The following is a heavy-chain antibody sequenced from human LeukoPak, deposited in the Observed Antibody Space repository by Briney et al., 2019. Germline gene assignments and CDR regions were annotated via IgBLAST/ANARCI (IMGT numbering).Heavy chain of an antibody. CDR1: GGTISSGSYY. CDR2: IYTSGST. Sequence: SETLSLTCTVSGGTISSGSYYWSWIRQPAGKGLEWIGRIYTSGSTNYNPSLKSRVTISVDTSKNQFSLKLSSVTAADTAVYYCARDGYIPGDYWGQGTLVTVSS. V-gene: IGHV4-61*02. CDR3: ARDGYIPGDY. J-gene: IGHJ4*02. D-gene: IGHD5-24*01.